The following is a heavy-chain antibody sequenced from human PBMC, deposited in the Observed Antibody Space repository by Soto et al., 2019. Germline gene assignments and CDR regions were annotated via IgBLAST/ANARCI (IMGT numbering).Heavy chain of an antibody. CDR3: AKMTSDSYGRNYGLDV. J-gene: IGHJ6*02. D-gene: IGHD5-18*01. CDR1: GGSVSSGNYY. Sequence: ETLSLTCTVSGGSVSSGNYYWSWVRQAPGGGLEWVSALPYNGASPYYVDSVKGRFTISRDNSKKTLFLQMNSLRAEDTALYYCAKMTSDSYGRNYGLDVWGQGTTVTVSS. CDR2: LPYNGASP. V-gene: IGHV3-23*01.